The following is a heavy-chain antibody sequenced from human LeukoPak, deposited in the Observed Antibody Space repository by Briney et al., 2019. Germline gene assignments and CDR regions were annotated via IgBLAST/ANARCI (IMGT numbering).Heavy chain of an antibody. CDR1: GGSISSSSYY. CDR3: AITAARDYYYMDV. Sequence: SETLSLTCTVSGGSISSSSYYWGWIRQPPGKGLEWIGSIYYSGSTYYNPSLKSRVTISVDTSKNQFSLKLSSVTAADTAVYYCAITAARDYYYMDVWGKGTTVTVSS. D-gene: IGHD6-13*01. J-gene: IGHJ6*03. CDR2: IYYSGST. V-gene: IGHV4-39*01.